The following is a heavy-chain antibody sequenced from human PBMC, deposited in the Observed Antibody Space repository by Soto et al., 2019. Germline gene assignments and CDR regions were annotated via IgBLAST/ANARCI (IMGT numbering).Heavy chain of an antibody. J-gene: IGHJ6*02. D-gene: IGHD2-2*01. CDR3: AGHYCSSTSCYFFGMDV. Sequence: ASVKLSCKPSGYAFTSYSMHWVREAPGQRLEWMGWINAGNGNTKYSQKFQGRVTITRDTSASTAYMELSSLRSEDTAVYYCAGHYCSSTSCYFFGMDVWGQGTTVTVSS. V-gene: IGHV1-3*01. CDR2: INAGNGNT. CDR1: GYAFTSYS.